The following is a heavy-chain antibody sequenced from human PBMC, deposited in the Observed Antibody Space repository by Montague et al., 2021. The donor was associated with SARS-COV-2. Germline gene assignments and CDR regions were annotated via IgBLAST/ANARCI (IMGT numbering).Heavy chain of an antibody. CDR3: ARGTVGVAARLRYYFDQ. D-gene: IGHD6-6*01. CDR1: GGSLSGDH. V-gene: IGHV4-34*01. CDR2: VNHSGHT. Sequence: ETLSLTCAVYGGSLSGDHWSWIRQPPGKGLEWIGEVNHSGHTXXXVSXXXRVTMSVDTSKSQFSLKVRSVTAADTAVYYCARGTVGVAARLRYYFDQWVHGTLVTVSS. J-gene: IGHJ4*01.